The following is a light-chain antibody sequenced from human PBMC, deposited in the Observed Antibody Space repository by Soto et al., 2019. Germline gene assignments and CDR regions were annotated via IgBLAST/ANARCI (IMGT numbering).Light chain of an antibody. CDR2: DVS. J-gene: IGLJ3*02. V-gene: IGLV2-14*03. Sequence: QSVLTQPASVSGSPGQSITIACTGTSSDVGGYNHVSWYQVHPGKALRRVIYDVSIRPPAVSDRFSGSTSGKTASLTISGLQAEDEADYYCSSYTATRTVVFGGGTKLTVL. CDR3: SSYTATRTVV. CDR1: SSDVGGYNH.